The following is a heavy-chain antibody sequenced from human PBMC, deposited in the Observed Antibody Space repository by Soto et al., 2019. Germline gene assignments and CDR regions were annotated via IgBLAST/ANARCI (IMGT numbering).Heavy chain of an antibody. CDR2: IYYSGST. J-gene: IGHJ5*02. D-gene: IGHD2-15*01. Sequence: QVQLQESGPGLVKPSETLSLTCTVSGGSISSYYWSWIRQPPGKGLEWIGYIYYSGSTNYNPSLKSRVTISVDTSKNQFSLKLSSVTAADTAVYYCARVYCSGGSCYELVFDPWGQGTLVTVSS. CDR3: ARVYCSGGSCYELVFDP. CDR1: GGSISSYY. V-gene: IGHV4-59*01.